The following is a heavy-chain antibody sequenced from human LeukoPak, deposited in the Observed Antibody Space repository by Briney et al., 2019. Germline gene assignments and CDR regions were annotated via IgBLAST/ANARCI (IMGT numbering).Heavy chain of an antibody. CDR2: IKQDGSER. Sequence: PGGSLRLSCAASGFTFSSYWMSWVRQAPGKGPEWVATIKQDGSERYYADSVKGRFTISRDNAKNSMYLQMNSLREDDTAVYYCARDRASAYWGQGTLVTVSS. V-gene: IGHV3-7*01. CDR1: GFTFSSYW. CDR3: ARDRASAY. J-gene: IGHJ4*02.